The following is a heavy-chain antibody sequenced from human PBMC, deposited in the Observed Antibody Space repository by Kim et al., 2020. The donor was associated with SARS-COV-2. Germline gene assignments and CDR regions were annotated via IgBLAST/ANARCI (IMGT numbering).Heavy chain of an antibody. CDR1: GGSVSSGSYY. J-gene: IGHJ5*02. Sequence: SETLSLTCTVSGGSVSSGSYYWSWIRQPPGKGLEWIGYIYYSGSTNYNPSLKSRVTISVDTSKNQFSLKLSSVTAADTAVYYCARAEGRRTYYYGSGSYLNWFDPWGQGTLVTVSS. D-gene: IGHD3-10*01. CDR3: ARAEGRRTYYYGSGSYLNWFDP. V-gene: IGHV4-61*01. CDR2: IYYSGST.